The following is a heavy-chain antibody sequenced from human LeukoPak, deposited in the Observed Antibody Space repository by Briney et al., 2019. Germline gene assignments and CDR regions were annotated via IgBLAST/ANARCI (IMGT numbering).Heavy chain of an antibody. CDR2: IYYSGST. V-gene: IGHV4-59*08. Sequence: SETLSLTCTVSGGSISSYYWSWIRQPPGKGLEWIGCIYYSGSTNYNPSLKSRVTISVDTSKNQFSLKLSSVTAADTAVYYCARQGITRCYYYYGMDVWGQGTTVTVSS. J-gene: IGHJ6*02. CDR1: GGSISSYY. CDR3: ARQGITRCYYYYGMDV. D-gene: IGHD3-10*01.